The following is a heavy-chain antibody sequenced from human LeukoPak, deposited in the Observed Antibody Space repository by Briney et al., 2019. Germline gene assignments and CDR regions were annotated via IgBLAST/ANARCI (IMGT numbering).Heavy chain of an antibody. D-gene: IGHD5-18*01. Sequence: GGSLRLSCAASGFTFSSYEMNWVRQAPGNGVEWVSYISSSGSTIYYADSVKGRFTISRDKAKKSLYMQMNSLRAEDTAVYYCARGGAMVDYWGQGTLVTVSS. CDR3: ARGGAMVDY. CDR1: GFTFSSYE. CDR2: ISSSGSTI. J-gene: IGHJ4*02. V-gene: IGHV3-48*03.